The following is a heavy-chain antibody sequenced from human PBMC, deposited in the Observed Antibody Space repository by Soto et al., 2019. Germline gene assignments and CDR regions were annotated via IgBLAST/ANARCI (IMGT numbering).Heavy chain of an antibody. D-gene: IGHD5-18*01. CDR3: ARDRGSYGLSNAFDY. V-gene: IGHV1-69*04. CDR2: IIPILGIA. CDR1: GGTFSSYT. J-gene: IGHJ4*02. Sequence: SVKVSCKASGGTFSSYTISWVRQAPGQGLEWMGRIIPILGIANYAQKFQGRVTITADKSTSTAYMELSSLRSEDTAVYYCARDRGSYGLSNAFDYWGQGTLVTVSS.